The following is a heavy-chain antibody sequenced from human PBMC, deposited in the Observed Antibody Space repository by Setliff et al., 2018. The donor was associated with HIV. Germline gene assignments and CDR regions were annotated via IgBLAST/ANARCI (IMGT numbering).Heavy chain of an antibody. CDR1: GGSISSYY. D-gene: IGHD3-9*01. CDR3: AMTLRLFDWGYMDV. CDR2: IYYSGTT. V-gene: IGHV4-59*08. J-gene: IGHJ6*03. Sequence: SETLSLTCTVSGGSISSYYWSWIRQPPGKGLEWIGYIYYSGTTNYNPSLKSRLTISIDTSRNHFSLNLTTVTAADTAVYYCAMTLRLFDWGYMDVWGKGTTVTVSS.